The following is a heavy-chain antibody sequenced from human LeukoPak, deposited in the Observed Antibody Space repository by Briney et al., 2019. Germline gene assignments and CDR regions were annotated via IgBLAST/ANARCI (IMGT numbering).Heavy chain of an antibody. D-gene: IGHD5-18*01. CDR1: GFTFSSYA. CDR3: ARSLYTAMAKSYFDY. V-gene: IGHV3-23*01. J-gene: IGHJ4*02. Sequence: GGSLRLSCAASGFTFSSYAMSWVRQAPGKGLEWVSVISASGGSTGCADSVKGRFTLSRDNSKNTLSLQMNSLRAEDTAVYYCARSLYTAMAKSYFDYWGQGTLVPVSS. CDR2: ISASGGST.